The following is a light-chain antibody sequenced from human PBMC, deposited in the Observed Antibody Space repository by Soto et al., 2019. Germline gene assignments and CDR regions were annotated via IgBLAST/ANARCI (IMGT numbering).Light chain of an antibody. V-gene: IGKV1-39*01. CDR3: QQSYRTPFT. Sequence: DIQMTQSPSSLSASEGDRVTITCRASPSITSYLNWYQQKPGKAPKLLIYDASSLQSGVPSRFSGSGSETDFTLTITNLQPDDFASYYCQQSYRTPFTFGPGTKVDVK. J-gene: IGKJ3*01. CDR1: PSITSY. CDR2: DAS.